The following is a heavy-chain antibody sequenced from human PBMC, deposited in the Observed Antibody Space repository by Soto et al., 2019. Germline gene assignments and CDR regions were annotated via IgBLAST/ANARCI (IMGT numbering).Heavy chain of an antibody. V-gene: IGHV1-69*13. J-gene: IGHJ4*02. CDR2: IVPVFGRP. CDR3: AREGSGYNF. Sequence: GASVKVYFKASGGRFSNFGISLVRQAPGQGLEWMGGIVPVFGRPNYAQRFRGRLTITADESTSTGYMELISLRSDDTAVYYCAREGSGYNFWGQGTKVTVSS. D-gene: IGHD5-12*01. CDR1: GGRFSNFG.